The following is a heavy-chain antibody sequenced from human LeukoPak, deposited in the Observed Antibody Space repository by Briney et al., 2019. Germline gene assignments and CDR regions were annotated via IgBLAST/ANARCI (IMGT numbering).Heavy chain of an antibody. CDR1: GGSFSGYY. CDR2: INHSGST. V-gene: IGHV4-34*01. Sequence: SETLSLTCAVYGGSFSGYYWSWIRQPPGKGLEWIGEINHSGSTNYNPSLKSRVTISVHTSKNQFSLKLSSVTAADTAVYYCAREAGNYDFWSGQYYYYYYMDVWGKGTTVTVSS. J-gene: IGHJ6*03. CDR3: AREAGNYDFWSGQYYYYYYMDV. D-gene: IGHD3-3*01.